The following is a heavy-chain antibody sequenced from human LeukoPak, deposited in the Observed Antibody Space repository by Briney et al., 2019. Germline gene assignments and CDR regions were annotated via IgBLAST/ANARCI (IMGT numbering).Heavy chain of an antibody. CDR2: IIPILGIA. J-gene: IGHJ5*02. V-gene: IGHV1-69*02. Sequence: GASVKVSCKASGGTFGSYTISWVRQAPGQGLEWMGRIIPILGIANYAQKFQGRVTITADKSTSTAYMELSSLRSEDTAVYYCARWSLGSSGTNWFDPWGQRTLVTVSS. CDR1: GGTFGSYT. D-gene: IGHD6-19*01. CDR3: ARWSLGSSGTNWFDP.